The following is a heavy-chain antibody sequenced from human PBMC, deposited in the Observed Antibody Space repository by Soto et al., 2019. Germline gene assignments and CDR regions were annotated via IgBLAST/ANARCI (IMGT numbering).Heavy chain of an antibody. Sequence: GGSLRLSCAASGFTFSSYGMHWVRQAPGKGLEWVAVIWYDGSNKYYADSVKGRFTISRDNSKNTLYLQMNSLRAEDTAVYYCARRGYCSGGSCYSAPDYWGQGTLVTVSS. CDR2: IWYDGSNK. D-gene: IGHD2-15*01. V-gene: IGHV3-33*01. CDR1: GFTFSSYG. J-gene: IGHJ4*02. CDR3: ARRGYCSGGSCYSAPDY.